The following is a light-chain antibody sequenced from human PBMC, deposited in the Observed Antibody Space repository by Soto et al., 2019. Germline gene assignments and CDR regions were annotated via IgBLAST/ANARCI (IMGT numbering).Light chain of an antibody. Sequence: DIQMTQSTSSLSASVGDRVTITCRASPDIDFFLSWFQQKPGKAPKSLIYATSKLQDGVPSKVTGSGSGTEFTLTISTLQPADFATYYCQQYNTYPWTFGPGNKV. CDR2: ATS. J-gene: IGKJ1*01. V-gene: IGKV1-16*02. CDR3: QQYNTYPWT. CDR1: PDIDFF.